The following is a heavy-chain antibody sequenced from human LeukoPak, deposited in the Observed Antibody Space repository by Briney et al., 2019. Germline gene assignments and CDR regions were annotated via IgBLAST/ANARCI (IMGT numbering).Heavy chain of an antibody. Sequence: PGGSLGLSCAASGFTFSSYSMNWVRQAPGKGLEWVSFISTSSHYIYYADSVKGRFTISRDNAKNSLHLQMNSLRAEDTAVYYCARDDRDISSYRFDYWGHGILVTVSS. CDR3: ARDDRDISSYRFDY. V-gene: IGHV3-21*01. CDR2: ISTSSHYI. CDR1: GFTFSSYS. J-gene: IGHJ4*01. D-gene: IGHD6-6*01.